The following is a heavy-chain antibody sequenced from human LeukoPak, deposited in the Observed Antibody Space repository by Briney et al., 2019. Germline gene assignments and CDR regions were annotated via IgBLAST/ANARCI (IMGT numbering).Heavy chain of an antibody. D-gene: IGHD3-22*01. CDR1: GGSISSSSYY. CDR2: IYYSGNT. V-gene: IGHV4-39*07. Sequence: SETLSLTCTVSGGSISSSSYYWGWIRQPPGKGPEWIGSIYYSGNTYYNPSVKGRVIVSSDTSKNQFSLMLISVTAADTAVYYCARVSGGLVITAEAFDLWGRGTLVTVSS. CDR3: ARVSGGLVITAEAFDL. J-gene: IGHJ2*01.